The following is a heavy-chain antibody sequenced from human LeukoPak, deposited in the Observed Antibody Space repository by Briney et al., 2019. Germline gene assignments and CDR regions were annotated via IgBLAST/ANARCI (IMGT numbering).Heavy chain of an antibody. CDR1: GFTFSSYW. D-gene: IGHD1-26*01. CDR3: ARGGATGIYGMDV. V-gene: IGHV3-7*01. CDR2: IKQDGSEK. J-gene: IGHJ6*02. Sequence: GGSLRLSCAASGFTFSSYWMSWVRQAPGKGLEWVANIKQDGSEKYYVDSVKGRFTISRDNAKNSLYLQMNSLRAEDTAVYYCARGGATGIYGMDVWGQGAIMTVTS.